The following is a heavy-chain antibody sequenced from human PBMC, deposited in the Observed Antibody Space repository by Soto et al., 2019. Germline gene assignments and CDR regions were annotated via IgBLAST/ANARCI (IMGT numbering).Heavy chain of an antibody. V-gene: IGHV1-8*01. CDR2: MNPNSGNT. CDR3: AREDYYGSGSYAS. J-gene: IGHJ5*02. D-gene: IGHD3-10*01. CDR1: GYTFSNYN. Sequence: QVQLVQSGAEVKKPGASVKVSCKASGYTFSNYNINWVRQATGQGLEWMGWMNPNSGNTGYAQKFQGRVTMTRSTSISTAYRELSSLRSEDTAVYYCAREDYYGSGSYASWGQGTLVTVSS.